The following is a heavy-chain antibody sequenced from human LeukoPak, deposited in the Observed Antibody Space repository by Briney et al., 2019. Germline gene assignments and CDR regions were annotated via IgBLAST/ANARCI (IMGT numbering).Heavy chain of an antibody. D-gene: IGHD3-10*01. CDR1: GLAFSDAW. Sequence: GGSLRLSCVVSGLAFSDAWMTWVRQAPGKGLEWVGRVLHKGSGGTTDYAAPVQGRFTISRDDSKDTLYLEMNSLKSEDTAVYYCSWIRGALGFYFIDVWGKGTTVTISS. J-gene: IGHJ6*03. CDR3: SWIRGALGFYFIDV. CDR2: VLHKGSGGTT. V-gene: IGHV3-15*01.